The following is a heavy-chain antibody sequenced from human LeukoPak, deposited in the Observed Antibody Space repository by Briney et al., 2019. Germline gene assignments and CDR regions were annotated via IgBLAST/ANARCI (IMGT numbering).Heavy chain of an antibody. CDR3: ARVGSSGYYYAFDY. Sequence: SVKVSCKASGGTFSSYAISWVRQAPGQGLEWMGRVIPILGIANYAQKFQGRVTITADKSTSTAYMELSSLRSEDTAVYYCARVGSSGYYYAFDYWGQGTLVTVSS. CDR1: GGTFSSYA. CDR2: VIPILGIA. J-gene: IGHJ4*02. D-gene: IGHD3-22*01. V-gene: IGHV1-69*04.